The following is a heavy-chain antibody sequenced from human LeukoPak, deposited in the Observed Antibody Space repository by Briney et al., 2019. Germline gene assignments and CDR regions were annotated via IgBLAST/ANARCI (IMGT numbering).Heavy chain of an antibody. CDR2: IYYSGST. V-gene: IGHV4-31*03. CDR1: GGSISSGGYY. D-gene: IGHD6-19*01. Sequence: PSQTLSLTCTVSGGSISSGGYYWSWIRQHPGKGLEWIGYIYYSGSTNYNPFLKSRVTISVDTSKNQFSLKLSSVTAADTAVYYCARAYSSGWDYFDYWGQGTLVTVSS. J-gene: IGHJ4*02. CDR3: ARAYSSGWDYFDY.